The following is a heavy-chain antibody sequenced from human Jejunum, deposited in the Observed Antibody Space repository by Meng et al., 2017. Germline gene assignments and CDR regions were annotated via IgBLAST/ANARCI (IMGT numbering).Heavy chain of an antibody. Sequence: VVWVGCGRGLVSPWGSLSCACGLSGSRFPTSAMQWCREGTGVGLVLVSKLRHEGNPIRYPGSVRGRFTISMDNAKITLDLDMNRLSAEDAGVSYCPRDNDWVVWDYWGRGPLVTVSS. CDR2: LRHEGNPI. CDR1: GSRFPTSA. CDR3: PRDNDWVVWDY. D-gene: IGHD1-1*01. V-gene: IGHV3-74*01. J-gene: IGHJ4*02.